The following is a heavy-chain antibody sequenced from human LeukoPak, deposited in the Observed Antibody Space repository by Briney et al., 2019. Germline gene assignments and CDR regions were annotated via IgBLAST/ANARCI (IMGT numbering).Heavy chain of an antibody. CDR1: GGSISSSSYY. CDR3: ARVTGYDSVYYYMDV. D-gene: IGHD5-12*01. V-gene: IGHV4-39*07. J-gene: IGHJ6*03. Sequence: SETLSLTCTVSGGSISSSSYYWGWIRQPPGKGLEWIGSIYYSWSTYYNPSLKSRVTISVDTSKNQFSLKLSSVTAADTAVYYCARVTGYDSVYYYMDVWGKGTTVTISS. CDR2: IYYSWST.